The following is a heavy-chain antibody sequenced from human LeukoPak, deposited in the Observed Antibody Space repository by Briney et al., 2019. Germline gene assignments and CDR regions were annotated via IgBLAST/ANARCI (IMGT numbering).Heavy chain of an antibody. V-gene: IGHV3-21*01. CDR2: ISSSSSYI. CDR1: GFTFSSYS. D-gene: IGHD6-13*01. Sequence: GGSLRLSCAASGFTFSSYSMNWVRQAPGKGLEWVSSISSSSSYIYYADSVKGRFTISRDNAKNSLYLQMNSLRAEDTAVYYCAREDSSSWVSLDYWGQGTLVTVSS. J-gene: IGHJ4*02. CDR3: AREDSSSWVSLDY.